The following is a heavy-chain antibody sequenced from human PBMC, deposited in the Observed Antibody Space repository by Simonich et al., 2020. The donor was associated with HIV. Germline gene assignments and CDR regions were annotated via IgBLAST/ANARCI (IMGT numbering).Heavy chain of an antibody. CDR3: ARRTGVGRGFDY. J-gene: IGHJ4*02. CDR2: INPSTGDT. D-gene: IGHD7-27*01. V-gene: IGHV1-2*02. Sequence: QVQLVQSGAEVKKPGAPVKVSCKASGYTFTNYYMNWVRQAPGHGLEWMVWINPSTGDTNYAQNLQGRVTMTRDTSISTAYMELSRLRSDDTAVYYCARRTGVGRGFDYWGQGTLVTVSS. CDR1: GYTFTNYY.